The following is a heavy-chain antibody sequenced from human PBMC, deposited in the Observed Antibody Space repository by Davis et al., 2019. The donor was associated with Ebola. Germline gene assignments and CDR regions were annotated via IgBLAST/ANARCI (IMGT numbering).Heavy chain of an antibody. D-gene: IGHD3-10*01. J-gene: IGHJ4*02. V-gene: IGHV4-34*01. Sequence: PSETLSLTCTVSGGSISSYYWSWIRQPPGKGLEWIGEINHSGSTNYNPSLKSRVTISVDTSKNQFSLKLSSVTAADTAVYYCASSSSGSPYYFDYWGQGTLVTVSS. CDR3: ASSSSGSPYYFDY. CDR2: INHSGST. CDR1: GGSISSYY.